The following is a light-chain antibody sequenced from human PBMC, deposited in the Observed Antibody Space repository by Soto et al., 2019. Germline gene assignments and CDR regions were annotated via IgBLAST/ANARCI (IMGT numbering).Light chain of an antibody. CDR1: QDIRVD. J-gene: IGKJ2*01. CDR3: LQDYDFPYT. Sequence: AIQMTQSPPSLSASVGDRVIITCRASQDIRVDVGWLQQRPGHAPNLLIYAASTLHTGVPSTFTGSGSGTDFTLTINDLQPEEVATYFCLQDYDFPYTFGLRTKLYIK. V-gene: IGKV1-6*01. CDR2: AAS.